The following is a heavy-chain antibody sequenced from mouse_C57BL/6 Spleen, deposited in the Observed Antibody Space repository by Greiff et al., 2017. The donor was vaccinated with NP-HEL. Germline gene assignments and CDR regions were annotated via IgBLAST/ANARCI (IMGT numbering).Heavy chain of an antibody. Sequence: EVKLMESGGGLVKPGGSLKLSCAASGFTFSSYTMSWVRQTPEKRLEWVATISGGGGNTYYPDSVKGRFTISRDNAKNTLYLQMSSLRSEDTALYYCARPYYDYDDYAMDYWGQGTSVTVSS. D-gene: IGHD2-4*01. CDR2: ISGGGGNT. V-gene: IGHV5-9*01. CDR1: GFTFSSYT. CDR3: ARPYYDYDDYAMDY. J-gene: IGHJ4*01.